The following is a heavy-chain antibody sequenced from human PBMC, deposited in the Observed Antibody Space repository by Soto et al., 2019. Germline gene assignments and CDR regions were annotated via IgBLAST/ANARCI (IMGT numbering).Heavy chain of an antibody. CDR3: ATMPNRRFDY. J-gene: IGHJ4*02. V-gene: IGHV3-23*01. Sequence: GGSLRLSCAASGFTFSSYAMSWVRQAPGKGLEWVSGISGSGLSTNYADSVKGRFTISRDNSKNTLYLQMNSLRAEDTAVYYCATMPNRRFDYWRPGTLVTVSS. CDR1: GFTFSSYA. D-gene: IGHD2-2*01. CDR2: ISGSGLST.